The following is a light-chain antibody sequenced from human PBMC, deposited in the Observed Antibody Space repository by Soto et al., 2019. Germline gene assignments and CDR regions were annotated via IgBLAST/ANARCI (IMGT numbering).Light chain of an antibody. V-gene: IGKV3-15*01. CDR2: AAS. CDR1: QSVRNF. CDR3: QQYSFGFT. J-gene: IGKJ2*01. Sequence: EIVMTQSLATLSVSPGERATLSCRASQSVRNFLAWYQHKPGQGPRLLMYAASTRATGFPDRFSGSGSGAEFTLTISSLQSEDFAVYYCQQYSFGFTFGQGTTLEMK.